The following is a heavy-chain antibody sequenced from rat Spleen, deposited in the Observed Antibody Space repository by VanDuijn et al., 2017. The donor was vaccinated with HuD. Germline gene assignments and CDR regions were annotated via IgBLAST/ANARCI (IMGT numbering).Heavy chain of an antibody. Sequence: EVQLVESDGDLVQPGRSLKLSCAASGFTFRDYYMAWVRQAPTKGLEWVATISYDVGNTYYRDSVKGRFTISRDNAKSTLYLQMDSLRSEDTATYYCERHSSFDYWGQGVMVTVSA. CDR3: ERHSSFDY. CDR2: ISYDVGNT. CDR1: GFTFRDYY. V-gene: IGHV5-29*01. D-gene: IGHD1-2*01. J-gene: IGHJ2*01.